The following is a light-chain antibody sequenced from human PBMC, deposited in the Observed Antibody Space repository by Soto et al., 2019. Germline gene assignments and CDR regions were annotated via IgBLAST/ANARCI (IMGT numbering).Light chain of an antibody. CDR1: QSVSSY. CDR2: DAS. J-gene: IGKJ3*01. CDR3: QERSNWPFS. V-gene: IGKV3-11*01. Sequence: VETQSPETLSLCSAARAKLYCRASQSVSSYLAWYQQKPGQAPRLLIYDASNRATGIPARFSGSGSGTDFTLTISSLEPEDFAVYYCQERSNWPFSFGPGNKGDIK.